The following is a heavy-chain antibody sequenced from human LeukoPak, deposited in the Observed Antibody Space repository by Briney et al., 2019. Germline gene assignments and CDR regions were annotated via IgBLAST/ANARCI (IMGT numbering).Heavy chain of an antibody. CDR2: IYYSGST. J-gene: IGHJ4*02. CDR3: ARGRIAVAGTKNYFDY. Sequence: PSEILSLTCTVSGGSISSYYWSWIRQPPGKGLEWIGDIYYSGSTNYNPSLKSRVTISVDTSKNQFSLKLSSVTAADTAVYYCARGRIAVAGTKNYFDYWGQGTLVTVSS. CDR1: GGSISSYY. V-gene: IGHV4-59*01. D-gene: IGHD6-19*01.